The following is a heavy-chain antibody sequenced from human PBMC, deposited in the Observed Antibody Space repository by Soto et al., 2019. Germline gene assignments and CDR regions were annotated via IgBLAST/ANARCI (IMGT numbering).Heavy chain of an antibody. J-gene: IGHJ4*02. V-gene: IGHV3-48*02. D-gene: IGHD3-22*01. Sequence: RQAAGKGLAWVSYISSSSSTIYYADSVTGRFTISRDNAKNPLYLQMNSLRDEDTAVYYCARVVPFDSYDSSGYYPRWGQGTLVTVSS. CDR2: ISSSSSTI. CDR3: ARVVPFDSYDSSGYYPR.